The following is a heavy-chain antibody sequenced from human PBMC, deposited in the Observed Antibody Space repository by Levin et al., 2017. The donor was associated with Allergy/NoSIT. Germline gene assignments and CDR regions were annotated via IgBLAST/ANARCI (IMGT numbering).Heavy chain of an antibody. V-gene: IGHV3-21*01. D-gene: IGHD2-21*02. CDR2: IAFDSSYK. Sequence: GGSLRLSCAASGFSFSIYAMNWVRQAPGMGLEWVSSIAFDSSYKYYADSVKGRFTISRDNAKNSMYLQMNSLGAEDTAVYYCARDDFAVPWGQGTLVTVSS. J-gene: IGHJ5*02. CDR3: ARDDFAVP. CDR1: GFSFSIYA.